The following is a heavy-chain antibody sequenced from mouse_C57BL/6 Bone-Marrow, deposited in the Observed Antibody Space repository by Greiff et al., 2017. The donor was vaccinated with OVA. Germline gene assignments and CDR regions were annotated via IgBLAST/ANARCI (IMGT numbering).Heavy chain of an antibody. CDR1: GFSLTSYG. D-gene: IGHD2-1*01. CDR2: IWGGGST. CDR3: AKHERGADGNQAWFAY. V-gene: IGHV2-9*01. Sequence: VHLVESGPGLVAPSQSLSITCTVSGFSLTSYGVDWVRQPPGKGLEWLGVIWGGGSTTYNSALMSRLGISKDNSQSQVFLKMNSLQTEDTAMYYGAKHERGADGNQAWFAYWGQGTLVTVSA. J-gene: IGHJ3*01.